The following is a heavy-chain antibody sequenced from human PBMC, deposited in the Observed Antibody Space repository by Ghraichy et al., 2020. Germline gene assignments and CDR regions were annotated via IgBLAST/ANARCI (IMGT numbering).Heavy chain of an antibody. J-gene: IGHJ6*02. V-gene: IGHV4-31*03. CDR1: GGSISSGGYY. Sequence: SETLSLTCTVSGGSISSGGYYWSWIRQHPGKGLEWIGYIYYSGSTYYNPSLKSRVTISVDTSKNQFSLKLSSVTAADTAVYYCARERGVWFGEIRQNNGMDVWGQGTTVTVSS. CDR2: IYYSGST. D-gene: IGHD3-10*01. CDR3: ARERGVWFGEIRQNNGMDV.